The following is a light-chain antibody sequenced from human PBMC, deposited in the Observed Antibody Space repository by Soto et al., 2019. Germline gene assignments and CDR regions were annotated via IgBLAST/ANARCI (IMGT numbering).Light chain of an antibody. CDR3: SSYTSSSTRV. CDR1: SSDVGGYNY. J-gene: IGLJ1*01. V-gene: IGLV2-14*01. Sequence: QSVLAQPASVSGPPGQSITISCTGTSSDVGGYNYVSWYQQHPGKAPKLMIYEVSNRPSGVSNRFSGSKSGNTASPTISGLQAEDEADYYCSSYTSSSTRVFGTGTKVTVL. CDR2: EVS.